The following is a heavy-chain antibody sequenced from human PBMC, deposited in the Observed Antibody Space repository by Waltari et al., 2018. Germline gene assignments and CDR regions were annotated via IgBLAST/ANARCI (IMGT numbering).Heavy chain of an antibody. V-gene: IGHV4-34*01. Sequence: QVQLQQWGAGLLKPSETLSLTCAVYGGSFSDYYWTWIRQPPGKGLEWVGEINRGGSTTYIAALEGRGPISVESSKTQFSLRLTSGAAADTAVYYCARGACSDTSCYANYYYMDVWGKGTAVTVSS. CDR3: ARGACSDTSCYANYYYMDV. CDR2: INRGGST. J-gene: IGHJ6*03. D-gene: IGHD2-2*01. CDR1: GGSFSDYY.